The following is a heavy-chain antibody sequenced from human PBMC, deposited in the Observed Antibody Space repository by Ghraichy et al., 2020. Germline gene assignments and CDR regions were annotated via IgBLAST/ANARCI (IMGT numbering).Heavy chain of an antibody. J-gene: IGHJ5*02. D-gene: IGHD2-15*01. Sequence: SVKVSCKASGGTFSSYAISWVRQAPGQGLEWMGGIIPIFGTANYAQKFQGRVTITADESTSTAYMELSSLRSEDTAVYYCAAECRGSCFGKWFDPWGQGTLVTVSS. CDR3: AAECRGSCFGKWFDP. V-gene: IGHV1-69*13. CDR1: GGTFSSYA. CDR2: IIPIFGTA.